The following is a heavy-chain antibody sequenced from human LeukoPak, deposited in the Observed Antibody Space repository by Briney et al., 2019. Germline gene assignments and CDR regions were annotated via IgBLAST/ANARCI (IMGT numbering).Heavy chain of an antibody. D-gene: IGHD6-13*01. CDR1: GFTFSSYA. V-gene: IGHV3-64*04. J-gene: IGHJ4*02. CDR3: AKSSPRSTSWYRALFDY. Sequence: GGSLRLSCSASGFTFSSYAMHWVRQAPGKGLEYVSAISSNGGSTYYADSVKGRFTISRDNSKNTLYLQMSSLRAEDTAIYYCAKSSPRSTSWYRALFDYWGQGTLVTVSS. CDR2: ISSNGGST.